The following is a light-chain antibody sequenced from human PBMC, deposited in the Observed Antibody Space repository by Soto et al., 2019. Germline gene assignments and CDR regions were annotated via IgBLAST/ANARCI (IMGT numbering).Light chain of an antibody. V-gene: IGKV3-11*01. CDR1: QSVSSY. CDR3: QQRST. CDR2: DAS. Sequence: EIVLTQSPATLSLSPGERATLSCRASQSVSSYLAWYQQKPGQAPRLLIYDASNRATGIPARFSGSGSGTDFTLTSSSLEPEDFAVYYCQQRSTFGQGTKVEIK. J-gene: IGKJ1*01.